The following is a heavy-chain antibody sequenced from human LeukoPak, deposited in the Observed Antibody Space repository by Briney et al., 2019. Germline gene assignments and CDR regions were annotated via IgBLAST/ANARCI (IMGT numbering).Heavy chain of an antibody. J-gene: IGHJ4*02. D-gene: IGHD2-15*01. CDR1: GGSISSSTYY. CDR2: IYYSGST. V-gene: IGHV4-39*01. Sequence: SATLSLTCTVSGGSISSSTYYWGWIRQPPGKGLEWIGSIYYSGSTYYTPSLKSRVSISVDTSQTQFSLKVTSVTAADTAVYYCARLLGAATDPFVYWGQGTLVTVSS. CDR3: ARLLGAATDPFVY.